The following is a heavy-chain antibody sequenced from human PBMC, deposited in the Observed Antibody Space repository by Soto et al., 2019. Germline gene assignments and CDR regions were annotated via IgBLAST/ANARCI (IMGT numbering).Heavy chain of an antibody. CDR1: GFTFGDSY. J-gene: IGHJ5*02. CDR3: VRGGGGGLFDP. D-gene: IGHD2-15*01. Sequence: PGGSLRLSCAGSGFTFGDSYMSWIRQAPGKGLEWLSYISPGSRYPAYADSVKGRFTISRDNAKRSLYLQMMSLTAENTAIYYCVRGGGGGLFDPWGQGTMVTVSS. V-gene: IGHV3-11*06. CDR2: ISPGSRYP.